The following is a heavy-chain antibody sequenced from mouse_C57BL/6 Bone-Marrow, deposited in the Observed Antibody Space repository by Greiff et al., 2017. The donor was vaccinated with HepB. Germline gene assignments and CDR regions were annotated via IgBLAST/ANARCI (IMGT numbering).Heavy chain of an antibody. CDR1: GFTFSSYA. V-gene: IGHV5-9-1*02. J-gene: IGHJ2*01. Sequence: EVQLVESGEGLVKPGGSLKLSCAASGFTFSSYAMSWVRQTPEKRLEWVAYISSGGDYIYYADTVKGRFTISRDNARNTLYLQMSSLKSEDTAMYYCTRETTTVVGFDYWGQGTTLTVSS. D-gene: IGHD1-1*01. CDR2: ISSGGDYI. CDR3: TRETTTVVGFDY.